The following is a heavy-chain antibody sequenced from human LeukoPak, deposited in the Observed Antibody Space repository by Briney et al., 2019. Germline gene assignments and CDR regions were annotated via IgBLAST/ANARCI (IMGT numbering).Heavy chain of an antibody. CDR3: ARDYGDYVMRAFDI. V-gene: IGHV4-59*02. CDR1: GGSVSNYS. Sequence: SETLSLTCAVSGGSVSNYSWGCIRQTPGKGLEWIGYIYYSGSTNYNPSLKSRVTISVDTSKNQFSLKLSSVTAADTAVYYCARDYGDYVMRAFDIWGQGTMVTVSS. CDR2: IYYSGST. J-gene: IGHJ3*02. D-gene: IGHD4-17*01.